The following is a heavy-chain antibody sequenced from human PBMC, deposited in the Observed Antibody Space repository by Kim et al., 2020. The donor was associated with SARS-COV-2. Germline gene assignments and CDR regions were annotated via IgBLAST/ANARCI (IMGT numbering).Heavy chain of an antibody. V-gene: IGHV3-74*03. Sequence: GSSTTYADSVKGRFTVSRDNAKNTLVLQMNTLSAEDTALYYCARGAGGFDFWGQGTVVTVSS. CDR3: ARGAGGFDF. J-gene: IGHJ4*02. D-gene: IGHD1-1*01. CDR2: GSST.